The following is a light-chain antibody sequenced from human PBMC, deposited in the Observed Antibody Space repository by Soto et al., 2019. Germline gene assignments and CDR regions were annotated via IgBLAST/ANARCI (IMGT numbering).Light chain of an antibody. J-gene: IGKJ1*01. CDR2: GAS. CDR1: QSVSSSY. CDR3: QQYGSSPRT. V-gene: IGKV3-20*01. Sequence: EMVLSRSSGTLSLSPGERATLSCRASQSVSSSYLAWYQQKPGQAPRLLIYGASSRATGIPDRFSGSGSGTDFTLTISRLEPEDFAMYYCQQYGSSPRTFGQGPNVDIK.